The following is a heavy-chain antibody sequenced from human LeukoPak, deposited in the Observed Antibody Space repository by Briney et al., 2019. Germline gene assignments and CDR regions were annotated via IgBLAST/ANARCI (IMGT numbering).Heavy chain of an antibody. CDR1: GFTFSSQS. CDR2: ISTSSSYI. J-gene: IGHJ2*01. Sequence: PVGSLRLSCAASGFTFSSQSMNWVRQAPGGGLWWGSSISTSSSYIYYADSVKGRFTISRNNAKNSLYLQMNSLRAQNTAVYYCAKALLNSGSYSWYFDLWGRGTLVTVSS. D-gene: IGHD3-10*01. V-gene: IGHV3-21*01. CDR3: AKALLNSGSYSWYFDL.